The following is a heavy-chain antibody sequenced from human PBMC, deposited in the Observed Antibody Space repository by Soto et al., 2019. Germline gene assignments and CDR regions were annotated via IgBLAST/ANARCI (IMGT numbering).Heavy chain of an antibody. V-gene: IGHV3-23*01. Sequence: PGGSLRLSCAASGFTFSSYAMSWVRKAPGKGLEWVSAISGSGGSTYYADSVKGRFTISRDNSKNTLYLQMNSLRAEDTAVYYCAKQPLVYWYELTGDYYGMDVWGQGTTVTVSS. CDR3: AKQPLVYWYELTGDYYGMDV. J-gene: IGHJ6*02. D-gene: IGHD2-8*02. CDR2: ISGSGGST. CDR1: GFTFSSYA.